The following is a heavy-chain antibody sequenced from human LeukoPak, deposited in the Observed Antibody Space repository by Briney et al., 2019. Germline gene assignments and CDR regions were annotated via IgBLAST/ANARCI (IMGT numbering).Heavy chain of an antibody. D-gene: IGHD3-3*01. Sequence: PGGSLRLSCAVSGFTLSSYWMHWVRQAPGRGLEWVSSISSSSSYIYYADSVKGRFTISRDNAKNSLYLQMNSLRAEDTAVYYCARVTIFGVATSYGMDVWGQGTTVTVSS. CDR2: ISSSSSYI. CDR1: GFTLSSYW. CDR3: ARVTIFGVATSYGMDV. J-gene: IGHJ6*02. V-gene: IGHV3-21*01.